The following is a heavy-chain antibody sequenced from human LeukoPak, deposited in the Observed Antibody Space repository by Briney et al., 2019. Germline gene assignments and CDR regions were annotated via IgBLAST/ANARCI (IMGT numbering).Heavy chain of an antibody. CDR2: INHSGST. CDR1: GGSFSGYY. CDR3: ARTYSSGWYVALRC. D-gene: IGHD6-19*01. Sequence: SETLSLTCAVYGGSFSGYYWSWIRQPPGKGLEWIGEINHSGSTNYNPSLKSRVTISVDTSKNQFSLKLSSVTAADTAVYYCARTYSSGWYVALRCWGQGTLVTVSS. J-gene: IGHJ4*02. V-gene: IGHV4-34*01.